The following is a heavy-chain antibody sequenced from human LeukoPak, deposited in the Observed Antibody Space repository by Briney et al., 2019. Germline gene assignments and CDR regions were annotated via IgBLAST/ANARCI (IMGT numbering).Heavy chain of an antibody. CDR3: ARVPIAAAGTRKHVFDY. D-gene: IGHD6-13*01. Sequence: GGSLRLSCAASGFTFSSYWMHWVRQAPGKGLVWVSRINSDGSSTSYADSVKGRFTISRDNAKNTLYLQMNSLRAEDTALYYCARVPIAAAGTRKHVFDYWGQGTLVTVSS. CDR1: GFTFSSYW. CDR2: INSDGSST. V-gene: IGHV3-74*01. J-gene: IGHJ4*02.